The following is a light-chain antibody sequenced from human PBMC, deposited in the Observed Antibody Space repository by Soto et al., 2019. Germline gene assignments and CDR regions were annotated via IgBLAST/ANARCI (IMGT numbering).Light chain of an antibody. CDR1: QNIGNK. V-gene: IGKV3-15*01. Sequence: EIVMTQSPATLSVSPGESATLSCRASQNIGNKLAWYQQKPGQAPRLLIYTASTRATAVPARFSGSGSGTEFTLTISSLEPEDFAVYYCQQYNTWPPCTFGQGTKLEI. CDR2: TAS. CDR3: QQYNTWPPCT. J-gene: IGKJ2*02.